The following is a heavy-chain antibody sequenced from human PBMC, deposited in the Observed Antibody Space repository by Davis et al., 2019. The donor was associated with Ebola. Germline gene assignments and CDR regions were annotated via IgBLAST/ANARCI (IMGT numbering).Heavy chain of an antibody. CDR3: ARDWDYSNNAWPYYYYYGMDV. V-gene: IGHV3-30-3*01. J-gene: IGHJ6*02. CDR2: ISYDGSNK. D-gene: IGHD4-11*01. Sequence: PGGSLRLSCAASGFTFSSYAMHWVRQAPGKGLEWVAVISYDGSNKYYADSVKGRFTISRDNSKNTLYLQMNSLRAEDTAVYYCARDWDYSNNAWPYYYYYGMDVWGQGTTVTVSS. CDR1: GFTFSSYA.